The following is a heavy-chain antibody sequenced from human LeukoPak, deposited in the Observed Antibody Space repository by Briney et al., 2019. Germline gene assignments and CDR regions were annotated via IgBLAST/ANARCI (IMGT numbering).Heavy chain of an antibody. J-gene: IGHJ4*02. CDR1: GFTFSNYA. CDR3: AKERIQLWPTYFDY. D-gene: IGHD1-1*01. V-gene: IGHV3-23*01. Sequence: GGSLRLPCAASGFTFSNYAMSWVRQAPGKGLEWVSAISDSGGSTYYIDSVKGRFTISRDNSKNTLYLQMNNLRAEDTALYYCAKERIQLWPTYFDYWGQGTLVTVSS. CDR2: ISDSGGST.